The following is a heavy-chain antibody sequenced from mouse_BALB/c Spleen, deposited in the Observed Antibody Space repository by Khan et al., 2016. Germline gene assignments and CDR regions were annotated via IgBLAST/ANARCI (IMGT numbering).Heavy chain of an antibody. CDR2: MHPGNGDT. CDR3: AREGGHYDY. CDR1: GYILSSYN. Sequence: QVQLQQSGAELVKPGASVKMSCKASGYILSSYNMHWVKQTPGQGLEWIGAMHPGNGDTSYNQKFTDKATLTADKSSSTVYMHLSSLTSKDASVYYCAREGGHYDYWGQGTTLTVYS. J-gene: IGHJ2*01. V-gene: IGHV1-12*01. D-gene: IGHD2-1*01.